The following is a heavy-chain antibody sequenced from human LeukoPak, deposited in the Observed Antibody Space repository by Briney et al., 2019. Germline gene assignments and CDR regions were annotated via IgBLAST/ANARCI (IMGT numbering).Heavy chain of an antibody. Sequence: SQTLSLTCAVYGGSFSGYYWSWIRQPPGKGLESIGEINHSGSTNYNPSLKSRVTISVDTSKNQFSLKLSSVTAAGTAVYYCARGGTIAAAGNIDYWGQGTLVTVSS. CDR2: INHSGST. D-gene: IGHD6-13*01. CDR3: ARGGTIAAAGNIDY. J-gene: IGHJ4*02. CDR1: GGSFSGYY. V-gene: IGHV4-34*01.